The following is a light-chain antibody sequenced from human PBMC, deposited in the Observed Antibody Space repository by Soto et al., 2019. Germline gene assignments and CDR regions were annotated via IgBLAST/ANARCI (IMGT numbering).Light chain of an antibody. CDR3: QQYGSSRWT. J-gene: IGKJ1*01. V-gene: IGKV3-20*01. CDR2: DSS. CDR1: QSLSSNF. Sequence: EIVLTQSPATLSLSPGERAALSCRASQSLSSNFLAWYQQKPGQPPRLLIYDSSTRATGIPDRFSGSGSGTDFTLTISRLEPEDFAVYYCQQYGSSRWTFGQGTKVDI.